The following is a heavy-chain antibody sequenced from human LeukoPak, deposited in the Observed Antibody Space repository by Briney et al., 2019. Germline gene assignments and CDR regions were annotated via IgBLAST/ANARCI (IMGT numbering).Heavy chain of an antibody. J-gene: IGHJ5*02. V-gene: IGHV3-30*03. CDR2: IAFDGRRK. CDR1: GFTFAHYG. Sequence: GGSLRLSCAASGFTFAHYGVRWVRQAPGKGLEWVAAIAFDGRRKFYTNSVKGRFTISRDNSNNILFLQMSDLRTEDTALYYCARDRLYTGYDPVLDLCGQGTPVTVSS. CDR3: ARDRLYTGYDPVLDL. D-gene: IGHD5-12*01.